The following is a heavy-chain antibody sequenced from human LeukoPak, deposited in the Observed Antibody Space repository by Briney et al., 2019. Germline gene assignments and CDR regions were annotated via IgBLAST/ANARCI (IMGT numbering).Heavy chain of an antibody. D-gene: IGHD2-2*01. J-gene: IGHJ3*02. CDR1: GFTVSSNY. CDR2: IYSGGST. V-gene: IGHV3-53*01. CDR3: ARGGDIVVVPAAMGAAHDAFDI. Sequence: PGGSLRLSCAASGFTVSSNYMSWVRQAPGEGLEWVSVIYSGGSTYYADSVKGRFTTSRDNSKNTLYLQMNSLRAEDTAVYYCARGGDIVVVPAAMGAAHDAFDIWGQGTMVTVSS.